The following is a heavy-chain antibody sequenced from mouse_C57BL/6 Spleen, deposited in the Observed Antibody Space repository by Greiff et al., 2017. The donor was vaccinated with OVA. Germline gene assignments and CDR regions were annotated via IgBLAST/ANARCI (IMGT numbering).Heavy chain of an antibody. J-gene: IGHJ4*01. V-gene: IGHV14-2*01. CDR2: IDPEDGET. CDR1: GFNIKDYY. CDR3: AKLRLRGYYAMDY. D-gene: IGHD3-2*02. Sequence: EVQLVESGAELVKPGASVKLSCTASGFNIKDYYMHWVKQRTEQGLEWIGRIDPEDGETKYAPKFQGKATITADTSSNTAYLQLSSLTSEDTAVYYCAKLRLRGYYAMDYWGQGTSVTVSS.